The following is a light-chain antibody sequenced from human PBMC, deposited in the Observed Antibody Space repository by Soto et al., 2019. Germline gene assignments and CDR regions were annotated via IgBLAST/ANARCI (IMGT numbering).Light chain of an antibody. J-gene: IGKJ2*01. CDR3: QHYNYWPYT. V-gene: IGKV3-15*01. CDR2: GAS. CDR1: ESVRTS. Sequence: VLTQSPSTLSVSPGERATLSCRASESVRTSLAWYQHKPGRSPSLLMYGASNRATGVPARFSGSGSGTDFTLTISSLQSEDFAVYYCQHYNYWPYTFGQGTKVDI.